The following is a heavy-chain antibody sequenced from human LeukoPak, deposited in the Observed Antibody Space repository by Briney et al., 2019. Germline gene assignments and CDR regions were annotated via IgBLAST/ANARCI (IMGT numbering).Heavy chain of an antibody. V-gene: IGHV4-34*01. J-gene: IGHJ5*02. Sequence: SSETLSLTCAVYGGSFSGYYWSWIRQPPGKGLEWIGEINHSGSTNYNPSLKSRVTISVDTSKNQFSLKLSSVTAADTAVYYCASYGSGSYGFDPWGQGTLVTVSS. CDR1: GGSFSGYY. D-gene: IGHD3-10*01. CDR3: ASYGSGSYGFDP. CDR2: INHSGST.